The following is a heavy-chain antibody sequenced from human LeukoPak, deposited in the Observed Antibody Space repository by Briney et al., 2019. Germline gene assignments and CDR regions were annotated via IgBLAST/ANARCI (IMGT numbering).Heavy chain of an antibody. CDR1: GFTFTSYW. Sequence: GGSLRLSCAASGFTFTSYWMSWVRQAPGKGLEWVANIKEDGSEKYYVDSVKGRFTISRDNAKNSLYLQMNSLRAEDTAVYYCASPTGDSYYYYYGMDVWGQGTTVTVSS. V-gene: IGHV3-7*03. CDR2: IKEDGSEK. J-gene: IGHJ6*02. CDR3: ASPTGDSYYYYYGMDV. D-gene: IGHD7-27*01.